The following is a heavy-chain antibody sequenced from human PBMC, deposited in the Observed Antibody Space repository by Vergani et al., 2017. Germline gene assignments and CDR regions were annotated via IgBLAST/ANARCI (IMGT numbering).Heavy chain of an antibody. Sequence: QVQLQESGPGLVKPSETLSLTCTVSGGSISSYYWSWIRQPPGKGLEWIGYIYYSGSTNYNPSLKSRVTISVDTSKNQFSLKLSSVTAADTAVYYCARGDYDIWTGYYNPYYGMDVWGQGTTVTVSS. CDR3: ARGDYDIWTGYYNPYYGMDV. CDR1: GGSISSYY. J-gene: IGHJ6*02. D-gene: IGHD3-9*01. V-gene: IGHV4-59*01. CDR2: IYYSGST.